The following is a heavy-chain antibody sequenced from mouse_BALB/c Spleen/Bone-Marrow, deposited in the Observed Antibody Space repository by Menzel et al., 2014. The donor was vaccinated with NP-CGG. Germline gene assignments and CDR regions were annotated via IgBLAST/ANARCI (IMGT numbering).Heavy chain of an antibody. CDR3: ARAYY. Sequence: EVKLVESGGGLVQFGGSLKLSCAASGFTFSRYGMSWVSQTPDKRVELVAIINSDGGSTYYPDSVKGRVTISRDNTKNSLYLQISSLKSEGTAMYYCARAYYLCQGTLVSVSA. CDR2: INSDGGST. CDR1: GFTFSRYG. J-gene: IGHJ3*01. V-gene: IGHV5-6-3*01. D-gene: IGHD2-10*01.